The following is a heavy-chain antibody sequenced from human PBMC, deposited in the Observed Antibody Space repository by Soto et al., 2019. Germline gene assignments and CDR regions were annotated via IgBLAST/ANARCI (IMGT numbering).Heavy chain of an antibody. CDR1: GDSISSSSYY. J-gene: IGHJ3*02. V-gene: IGHV4-39*01. CDR2: IYYSGNT. Sequence: QLQESGPGLVKPSETLSLSCTVSGDSISSSSYYWGWIRQPPGKGLEWIGNIYYSGNTNSNPARKSRVTIAVHTPKNQFYLNLRSVTAADTAAYCCPSVVRDGYKFGGFDIWGKATMVNVSS. CDR3: PSVVRDGYKFGGFDI. D-gene: IGHD3-22*01.